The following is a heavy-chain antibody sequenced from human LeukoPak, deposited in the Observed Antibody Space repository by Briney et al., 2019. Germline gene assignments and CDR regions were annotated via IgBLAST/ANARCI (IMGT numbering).Heavy chain of an antibody. D-gene: IGHD3-10*01. CDR3: ARQFSEGWFGELLGKHTTYYFDY. J-gene: IGHJ4*02. CDR2: LFPRDSDT. CDR1: GYNFANYW. V-gene: IGHV5-51*01. Sequence: GESLKISCKGSGYNFANYWIGWVRQMPGKGLEGLGILFPRDSDTRYSLSLQGQVTISADKSISTAYLQWSSLKASDTAMYYCARQFSEGWFGELLGKHTTYYFDYWGQGTLVTVSS.